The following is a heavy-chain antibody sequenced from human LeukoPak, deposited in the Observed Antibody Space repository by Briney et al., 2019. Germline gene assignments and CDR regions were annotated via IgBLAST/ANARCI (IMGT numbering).Heavy chain of an antibody. Sequence: GGSLRLSCAASGFTVSSNYMSRVRQAPGKGLEWVSVIYSGGSTYYADSVKGRFTISRDNSKNTLYLQMNSLRAEDTAVYYCARLSNGYDSSGNRSPWGQGTLVTVSS. CDR2: IYSGGST. D-gene: IGHD3-22*01. CDR1: GFTVSSNY. V-gene: IGHV3-53*01. CDR3: ARLSNGYDSSGNRSP. J-gene: IGHJ5*02.